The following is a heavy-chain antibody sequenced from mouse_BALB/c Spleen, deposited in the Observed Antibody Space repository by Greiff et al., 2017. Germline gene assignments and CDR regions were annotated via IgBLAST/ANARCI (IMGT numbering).Heavy chain of an antibody. D-gene: IGHD1-1*01. CDR3: ARVLITTVAFDY. CDR1: GFTFSSYA. CDR2: ISSGGSYT. V-gene: IGHV5-9-4*01. Sequence: EVKLMESGGGLVKPGGSLKLSCAASGFTFSSYAMSWVRQSPEKRLEWVAEISSGGSYTYYPDTVTGRFTISRDNAKNTLYLEMSSLRSEDTAMYYCARVLITTVAFDYWGQGTTLTVSS. J-gene: IGHJ2*01.